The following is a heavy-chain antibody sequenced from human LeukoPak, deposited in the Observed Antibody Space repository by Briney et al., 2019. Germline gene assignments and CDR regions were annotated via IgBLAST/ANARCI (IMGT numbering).Heavy chain of an antibody. CDR1: GGSFSGYY. Sequence: SETLSLTCAVYGGSFSGYYWSWTRQPPGKGLEWIGEINHSGSTNYNPSLKSRVTISVDTSKNQFSLKLSSVTAADTAVYYCARRRQYSSGWVSRWFDPWGQGTLVTVSS. J-gene: IGHJ5*02. D-gene: IGHD6-19*01. CDR3: ARRRQYSSGWVSRWFDP. V-gene: IGHV4-34*01. CDR2: INHSGST.